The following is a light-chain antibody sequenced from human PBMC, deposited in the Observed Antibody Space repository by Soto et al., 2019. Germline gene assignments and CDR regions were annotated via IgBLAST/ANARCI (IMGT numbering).Light chain of an antibody. V-gene: IGKV3-11*01. CDR1: QSVSSY. J-gene: IGKJ4*01. Sequence: EIVLTQSPAILSSSPGERATLSCRASQSVSSYLAWYQQKPGQAPRLLIYDASNRATGIPARFSGSGSGTDFTLTISSLEPEDFAVYYCQQRSNWLTFGGGTKVEIK. CDR2: DAS. CDR3: QQRSNWLT.